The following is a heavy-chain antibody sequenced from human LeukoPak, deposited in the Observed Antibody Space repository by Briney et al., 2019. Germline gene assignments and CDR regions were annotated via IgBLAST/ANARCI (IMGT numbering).Heavy chain of an antibody. J-gene: IGHJ6*02. Sequence: GESLKISCKGSGYSFTSYWIGWVRQMPGKGLEWMGIIYPGDSDTRYSPSFQGQVTISADKSISTAYLQWSSLKASDTAMYYCARLSYCGGDCYPSLFGMDVWGQGTTVTVSS. D-gene: IGHD2-21*02. CDR2: IYPGDSDT. V-gene: IGHV5-51*01. CDR3: ARLSYCGGDCYPSLFGMDV. CDR1: GYSFTSYW.